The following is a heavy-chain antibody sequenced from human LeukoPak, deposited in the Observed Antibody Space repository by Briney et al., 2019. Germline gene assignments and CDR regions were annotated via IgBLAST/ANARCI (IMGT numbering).Heavy chain of an antibody. D-gene: IGHD3-22*01. Sequence: PGGSLRLSCAASGFTFSNYVMNWVRQAPGKGLEWVSGISGSSGSIYHADSVKGRFTISRDNSKNTLYLQMNSLRAEDTAIYYCARAMMVVANLWGVLDFWGQGALVTVSS. CDR2: ISGSSGSI. CDR1: GFTFSNYV. V-gene: IGHV3-23*01. CDR3: ARAMMVVANLWGVLDF. J-gene: IGHJ4*02.